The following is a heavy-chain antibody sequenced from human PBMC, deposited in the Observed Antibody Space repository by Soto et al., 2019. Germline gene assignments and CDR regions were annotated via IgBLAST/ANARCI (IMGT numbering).Heavy chain of an antibody. CDR3: ARGFFWSGKTPAYYYYGMDV. V-gene: IGHV4-61*01. D-gene: IGHD3-3*01. CDR1: GGSVSSGSYY. CDR2: IYYSGST. J-gene: IGHJ6*02. Sequence: PSETLSLTCTVSGGSVSSGSYYWSWIRQPPGKGLEWIGYIYYSGSTNYNPSLKSRVTISVDTSKNQFSLKLSSVTAADTAVYYCARGFFWSGKTPAYYYYGMDVWGQGTTVTVSS.